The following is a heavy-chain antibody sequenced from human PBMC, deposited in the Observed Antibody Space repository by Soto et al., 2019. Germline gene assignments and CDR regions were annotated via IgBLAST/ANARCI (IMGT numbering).Heavy chain of an antibody. D-gene: IGHD3-3*01. CDR2: IYYSGST. J-gene: IGHJ6*02. Sequence: SETLSLTCTVSGGSISSGDYYWSWFRQPPGKGLEWIGYIYYSGSTYYNPSLKSRVTISVDTSKNQFSLKLSSVTAADTAMYYCARDRVRFLEWLPALGMDVWGQGTTVT. CDR1: GGSISSGDYY. CDR3: ARDRVRFLEWLPALGMDV. V-gene: IGHV4-30-4*01.